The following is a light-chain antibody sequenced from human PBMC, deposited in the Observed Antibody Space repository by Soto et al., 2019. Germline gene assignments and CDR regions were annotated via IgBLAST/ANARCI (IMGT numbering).Light chain of an antibody. V-gene: IGLV4-60*03. Sequence: QPVLTQSSSASASLGSSVKLTCTLSSGHSGHIIAWHQQQPGKAPRYLMKLEGGTYNQGSGVPDRYSGSSSGPDRYLTISHLQAEDEADYYCETWDSYTHVFGTGTKVTVL. CDR1: SGHSGHI. J-gene: IGLJ1*01. CDR2: LEGGTY. CDR3: ETWDSYTHV.